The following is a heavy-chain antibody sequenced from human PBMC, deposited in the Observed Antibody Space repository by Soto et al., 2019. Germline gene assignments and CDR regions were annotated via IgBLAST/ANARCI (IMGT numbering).Heavy chain of an antibody. V-gene: IGHV3-11*01. D-gene: IGHD2-2*01. J-gene: IGHJ4*02. CDR3: ARDPEDIVVVPAATRPVDY. CDR1: GFTLSDYY. Sequence: QVQLVESGGGLVKPGGSLRLSCAASGFTLSDYYMSWIRQAPGKGLEWVSYNSSSGSTIYYADSVKGRFTISRDNAKNSLYLQMNSLRAEDTAVYYCARDPEDIVVVPAATRPVDYWGQGTLVTVSS. CDR2: NSSSGSTI.